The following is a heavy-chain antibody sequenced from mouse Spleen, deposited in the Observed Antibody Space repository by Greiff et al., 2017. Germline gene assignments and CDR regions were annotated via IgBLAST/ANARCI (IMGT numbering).Heavy chain of an antibody. CDR2: ISSGSSTI. CDR3: ARSRYDGYYAMDY. V-gene: IGHV5-17*01. D-gene: IGHD2-14*01. CDR1: GFTFSDYG. Sequence: EVKVVESGGGLVKPGGSLKLSCAASGFTFSDYGMHWVRQAPEKGLEWVAYISSGSSTIYYADTVKGRFTISRDNAKNTLFLQMTSLRSEDTAMYYCARSRYDGYYAMDYWGQGTSVTVSS. J-gene: IGHJ4*01.